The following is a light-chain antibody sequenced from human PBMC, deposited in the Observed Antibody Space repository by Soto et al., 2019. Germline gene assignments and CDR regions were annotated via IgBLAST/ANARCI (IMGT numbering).Light chain of an antibody. CDR2: AAS. V-gene: IGKV1-39*01. CDR3: QQSYRTPS. CDR1: QSIGRY. J-gene: IGKJ3*01. Sequence: DIRMTQSPCSLSASVGDRVTITWRASQSIGRYLHWYQQKPGKAPQLLIYAASSLHTGVPTRFSGSGSGTDFTLTINSLQPEDFATYYCQQSYRTPSFGPGTKVDIK.